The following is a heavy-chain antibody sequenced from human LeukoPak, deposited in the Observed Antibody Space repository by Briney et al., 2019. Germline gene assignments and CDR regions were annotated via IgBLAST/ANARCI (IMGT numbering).Heavy chain of an antibody. CDR2: INPSGGST. CDR3: ARQDYDILTGPWGYYYYYMDV. CDR1: GYTFTSYY. D-gene: IGHD3-9*01. V-gene: IGHV1-46*01. Sequence: ASVKVSCKASGYTFTSYYMHWVRQAPGQGLEWMGIINPSGGSTSYAQKFQGRVTMTRDMSTSTVYMELSSLRSEDTAVYYCARQDYDILTGPWGYYYYYMDVWGKGTTVTVSS. J-gene: IGHJ6*03.